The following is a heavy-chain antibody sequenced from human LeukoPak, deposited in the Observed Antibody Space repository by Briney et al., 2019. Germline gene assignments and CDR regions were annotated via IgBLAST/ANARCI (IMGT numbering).Heavy chain of an antibody. CDR3: ATLGQGSDY. Sequence: GRSLRLSCAASGFTFSSYGMHWVRQAPGKGLEWVAVIWYDGSNKYYADSVKGRFTISRDNSKNTLYLQMNSLRAEDTAVYYCATLGQGSDYWGQGTLVTVSP. J-gene: IGHJ4*02. CDR1: GFTFSSYG. CDR2: IWYDGSNK. V-gene: IGHV3-33*01.